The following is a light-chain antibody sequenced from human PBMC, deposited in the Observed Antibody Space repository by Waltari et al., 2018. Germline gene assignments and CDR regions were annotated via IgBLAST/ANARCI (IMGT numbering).Light chain of an antibody. CDR1: NSNIGNNF. Sequence: QSVLTQPPSVSAAPGPRVTISCSGSNSNIGNNFVSWYQQLSGTATKVLIFDNDNRASGIPDRFSGSKAGTSATLDITGLQTGDEADYYCGTWDTSLSAVVFGGGTKVTVL. CDR2: DND. CDR3: GTWDTSLSAVV. J-gene: IGLJ3*02. V-gene: IGLV1-51*01.